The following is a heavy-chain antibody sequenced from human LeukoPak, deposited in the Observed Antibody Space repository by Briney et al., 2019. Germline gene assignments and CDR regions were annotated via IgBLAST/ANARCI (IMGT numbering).Heavy chain of an antibody. CDR2: INPNSGGT. D-gene: IGHD3-3*01. V-gene: IGHV1-2*02. Sequence: GASVKVSCKASGYTFTGYYMHWVRQAPGQGLEWMGWINPNSGGTNYAQKFQGRVTMTRDTSISTAYMELSRLRSDDTAVYYCAREMSSPYYDFWSGRYDAFDIWGQGTMVTVSS. CDR1: GYTFTGYY. J-gene: IGHJ3*02. CDR3: AREMSSPYYDFWSGRYDAFDI.